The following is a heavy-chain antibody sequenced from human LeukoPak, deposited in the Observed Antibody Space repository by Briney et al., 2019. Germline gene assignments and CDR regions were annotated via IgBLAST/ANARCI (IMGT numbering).Heavy chain of an antibody. Sequence: ASVKVSCKFSGYTLTELSMHWVRQAPGNGLEWMGGFDPEDGETIYAQKFQGRATMTEDTSTDTAYMELSSLRSEDTAVYYCATGLVGLYGDYVGYWGQGTLVTVSS. CDR1: GYTLTELS. CDR3: ATGLVGLYGDYVGY. D-gene: IGHD4-17*01. V-gene: IGHV1-24*01. J-gene: IGHJ4*02. CDR2: FDPEDGET.